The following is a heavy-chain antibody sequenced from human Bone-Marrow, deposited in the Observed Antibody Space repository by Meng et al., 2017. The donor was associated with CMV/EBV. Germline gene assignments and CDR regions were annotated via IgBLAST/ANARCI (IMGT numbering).Heavy chain of an antibody. D-gene: IGHD5-24*01. J-gene: IGHJ1*01. V-gene: IGHV1-69*05. CDR1: GGTFSRYA. CDR2: IIPILGTV. CDR3: ARCPGGWLQVTAKHFQH. Sequence: SEKVSCKASGGTFSRYAISWVRQAPGQGLEWMGGIIPILGTVNYAQKFQGRVTITTAESPSAAYMERSSLRSEDTAVYYCARCPGGWLQVTAKHFQHWGQGTLVTVSS.